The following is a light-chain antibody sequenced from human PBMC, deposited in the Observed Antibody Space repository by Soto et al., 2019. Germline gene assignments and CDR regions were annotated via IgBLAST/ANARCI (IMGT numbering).Light chain of an antibody. Sequence: EIVLTQSPATLSLSPGETATLSCGASQSVSSSLAWYQQKPGQAPRLLIYDASTRATGIPARFSGSGSGTDFTLTISSLEPEDFAVYYCHHRGNGITFGQGTRLEI. CDR1: QSVSSS. CDR2: DAS. J-gene: IGKJ5*01. V-gene: IGKV3-11*01. CDR3: HHRGNGIT.